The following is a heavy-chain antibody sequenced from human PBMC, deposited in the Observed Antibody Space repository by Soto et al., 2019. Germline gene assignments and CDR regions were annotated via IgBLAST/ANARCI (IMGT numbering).Heavy chain of an antibody. CDR3: VKGYGSGTYYVEYFDY. V-gene: IGHV3-23*01. CDR1: GFTFSSCA. J-gene: IGHJ4*02. D-gene: IGHD3-10*01. CDR2: IGVNDDDT. Sequence: PGGSLRLSCAASGFTFSSCAMSWVRQAPGKGLEWVSGIGVNDDDTHYTDSVKGRFTISRDNSKSTLYLQMSSLRPEDTAVYYCVKGYGSGTYYVEYFDYWGQGTLVTVSS.